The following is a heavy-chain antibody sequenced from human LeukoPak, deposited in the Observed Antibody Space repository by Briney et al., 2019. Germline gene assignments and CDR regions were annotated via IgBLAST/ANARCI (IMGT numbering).Heavy chain of an antibody. J-gene: IGHJ6*03. CDR3: ARDDTSLNYYYYMDV. V-gene: IGHV3-21*01. CDR1: GFTFNTYA. D-gene: IGHD2-2*01. CDR2: ISSRSSFI. Sequence: GGSLRLSCSASGFTFNTYAMNWLRQSPGKGLEWVSSISSRSSFIYYADSVKGRFTISRDNAKNSLYLQMNSRRAEDTAVYYCARDDTSLNYYYYMDVWGKGTTVTVSS.